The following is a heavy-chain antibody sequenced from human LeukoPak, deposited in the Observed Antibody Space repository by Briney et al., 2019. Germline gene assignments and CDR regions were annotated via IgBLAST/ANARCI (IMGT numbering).Heavy chain of an antibody. CDR2: IRSKVYGGTP. CDR1: GFTFDDYG. V-gene: IGHV3-49*04. CDR3: TRDQTPYY. J-gene: IGHJ4*02. Sequence: GGSLRLSCAASGFTFDDYGMSWVRQAPGKWLEWVGFIRSKVYGGTPEYAASVKGRFTIPRDDSKGIAYLQMNSLKTEDTAVYYCTRDQTPYYWGQGTLVTVSS.